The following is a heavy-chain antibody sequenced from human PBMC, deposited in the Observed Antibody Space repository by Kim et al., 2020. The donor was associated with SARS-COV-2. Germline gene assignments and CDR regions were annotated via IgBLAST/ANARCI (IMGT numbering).Heavy chain of an antibody. V-gene: IGHV1-18*01. CDR1: GYTLTSYG. CDR2: ISAYNGNT. CDR3: ARVPLWFGDLFSDDAFDI. J-gene: IGHJ3*02. Sequence: ASVKVSCKASGYTLTSYGISWVRQAPGQGLEWMGWISAYNGNTNYAQKLQGRVTMTTDTSTSTAYMELRSLRSDDTAVYYCARVPLWFGDLFSDDAFDIWGQGTMVTVSS. D-gene: IGHD3-10*01.